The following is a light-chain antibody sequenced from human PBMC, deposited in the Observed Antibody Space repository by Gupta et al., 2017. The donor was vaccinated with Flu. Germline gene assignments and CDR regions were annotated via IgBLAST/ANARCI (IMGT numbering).Light chain of an antibody. V-gene: IGLV7-43*01. CDR2: GSN. CDR1: TGAVTSGFY. CDR3: LLSYGGALWV. J-gene: IGLJ3*02. Sequence: QPVVTQEPPLAVAPGGTVTLTCASSTGAVTSGFYPAWLQQKPGQAPRALMFGSNNRHSWTPARFSGSLLAGDAALPLSSVQPEDEAEYYCLLSYGGALWVFGGGTKLSVL.